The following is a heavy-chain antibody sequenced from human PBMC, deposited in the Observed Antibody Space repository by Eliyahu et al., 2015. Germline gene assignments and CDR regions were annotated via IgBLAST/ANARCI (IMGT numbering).Heavy chain of an antibody. J-gene: IGHJ4*02. CDR3: ARSAEIAARPGQAVGY. V-gene: IGHV1-3*01. CDR1: GYTFTSYA. Sequence: VKVSCKASGYTFTSYAMHWVRQAPGQRLEWMGWINAGNGNTKYSQKFQGRVTITRDTSASTAYMELSSLRSEDTAVYYCARSAEIAARPGQAVGYWGQGTLVTVSS. D-gene: IGHD6-6*01. CDR2: INAGNGNT.